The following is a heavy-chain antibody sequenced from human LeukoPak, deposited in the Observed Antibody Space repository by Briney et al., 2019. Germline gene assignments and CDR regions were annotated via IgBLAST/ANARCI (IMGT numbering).Heavy chain of an antibody. CDR1: GFTFSSYA. D-gene: IGHD6-13*01. CDR2: ISGSGLST. J-gene: IGHJ4*02. Sequence: GGSLRLSCAASGFTFSSYAMSWVRQAPGKGLEWVSAISGSGLSTYYADSVKGRFTISRDISKATLYLQMNSLRAEDTDVYYCAKNAKYSSSWYAYWGQGNLVTVSS. CDR3: AKNAKYSSSWYAY. V-gene: IGHV3-23*01.